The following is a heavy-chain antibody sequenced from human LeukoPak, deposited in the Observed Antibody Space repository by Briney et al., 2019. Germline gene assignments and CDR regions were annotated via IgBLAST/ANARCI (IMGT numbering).Heavy chain of an antibody. CDR1: GFTFSSYW. CDR2: IEQDGSEK. CDR3: ARDFTKLRGYYKSDAFDI. Sequence: PGGSLRLSSAASGFTFSSYWMSWVRQAPGKGLEWVANIEQDGSEKYYVDSVKGRFTISRDNAKNSLYLQMNSLRAEDTAVYYCARDFTKLRGYYKSDAFDIWGQGTMVTVSS. J-gene: IGHJ3*02. V-gene: IGHV3-7*01. D-gene: IGHD3-22*01.